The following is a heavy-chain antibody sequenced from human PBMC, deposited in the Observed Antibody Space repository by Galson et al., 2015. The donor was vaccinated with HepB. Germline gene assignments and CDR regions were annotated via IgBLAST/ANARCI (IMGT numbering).Heavy chain of an antibody. CDR3: ARAASSGSGSNYRGRKYFYALDV. D-gene: IGHD3-10*01. V-gene: IGHV3-53*04. CDR2: IYTGASGATT. CDR1: GFTVRDSF. Sequence: SLRLSCAVSGFTVRDSFMIWVRQAPGKGLEWVSVIYTGASGATTDYADSVKGRFSISRHISRDTLYLQLNSLRPEDTAVYFCARAASSGSGSNYRGRKYFYALDVWGQGTAVIVS. J-gene: IGHJ6*02.